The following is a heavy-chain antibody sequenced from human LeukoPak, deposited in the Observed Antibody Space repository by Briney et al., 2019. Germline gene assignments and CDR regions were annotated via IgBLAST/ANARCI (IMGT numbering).Heavy chain of an antibody. CDR3: ARVKNGYYDSSGDGYAFDI. CDR2: IKPSGGST. V-gene: IGHV1-46*01. J-gene: IGHJ4*02. Sequence: GASVTVSCKASGYTFTSHYMHGVRQAPGQGLEWMGLIKPSGGSTSYEQKFQGRVTMIRDTYTNTLYMELSSLRSEDTAVYYCARVKNGYYDSSGDGYAFDIWGRETLVSVSS. D-gene: IGHD3-22*01. CDR1: GYTFTSHY.